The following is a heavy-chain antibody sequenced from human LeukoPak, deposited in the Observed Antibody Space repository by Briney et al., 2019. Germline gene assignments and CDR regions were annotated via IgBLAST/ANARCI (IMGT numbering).Heavy chain of an antibody. V-gene: IGHV3-53*01. CDR3: ARGEGYDSSGPVAFDY. Sequence: GGSLRLSCAASGFTVSSNYMSWVRQAPGKGLEWVSVIYSGGSTYYADSVKGRFTISRDNSKNTLYLQMNSLRAEDTAVYYCARGEGYDSSGPVAFDYWGQGTLVTVSS. CDR1: GFTVSSNY. D-gene: IGHD3-22*01. J-gene: IGHJ4*02. CDR2: IYSGGST.